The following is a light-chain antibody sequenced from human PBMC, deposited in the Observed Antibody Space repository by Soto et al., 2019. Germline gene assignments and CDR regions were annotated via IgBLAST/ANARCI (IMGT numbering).Light chain of an antibody. CDR3: QQYSSAPNT. CDR1: RSVSSSY. V-gene: IGKV3-20*01. Sequence: DIVLTQSPGTLSLSPGERATLSCGASRSVSSSYLAWYQHKPGQAPRLLFYGASNRATGIPDRFSGSGSETDFTLTISRLEPEDFALYYCQQYSSAPNTFGQGTKLEI. CDR2: GAS. J-gene: IGKJ2*01.